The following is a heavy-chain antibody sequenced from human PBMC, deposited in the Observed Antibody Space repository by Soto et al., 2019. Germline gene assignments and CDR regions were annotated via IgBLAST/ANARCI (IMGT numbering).Heavy chain of an antibody. V-gene: IGHV4-59*12. CDR2: IYYSGST. CDR3: ARGSGDVGFDP. D-gene: IGHD3-10*01. J-gene: IGHJ5*02. Sequence: PSGTLALTCTVCGGSISSYDWSWIRQHPGKGLEWIGYIYYSGSTYYNPSLKSRVTISVETSKNQFSLKLSSVTAADTAVYYCARGSGDVGFDPWGQGTLVTVSS. CDR1: GGSISSYD.